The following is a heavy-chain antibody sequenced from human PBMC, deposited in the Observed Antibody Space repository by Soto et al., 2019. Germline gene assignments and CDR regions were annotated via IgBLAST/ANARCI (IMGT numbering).Heavy chain of an antibody. J-gene: IGHJ5*02. V-gene: IGHV4-59*01. CDR2: IYYSGST. CDR1: GGSISSYY. Sequence: SETLSLTCTVSGGSISSYYWSWIRQPPGKGLEWIGYIYYSGSTNYNPSLKSRVTISVDTSKNQFSLKPSSVTAADTAVYYCARAITPGSGYWFDPWGQGTLVTVSS. D-gene: IGHD3-3*01. CDR3: ARAITPGSGYWFDP.